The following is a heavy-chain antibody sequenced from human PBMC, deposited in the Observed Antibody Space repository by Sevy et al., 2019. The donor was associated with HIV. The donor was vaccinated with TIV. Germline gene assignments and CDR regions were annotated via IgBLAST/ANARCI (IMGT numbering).Heavy chain of an antibody. D-gene: IGHD6-13*01. J-gene: IGHJ4*02. Sequence: GGSLRLSCAASGFTFSTYGMHWLRQAPGTGLEWVAVLSDDGGDKYYVDSVKGRFTISRDNSKNTLYLQMNSLRAEDTAVYYCAKDGQLAAAAYYFDHWGQGTLVTVSS. V-gene: IGHV3-30*18. CDR1: GFTFSTYG. CDR2: LSDDGGDK. CDR3: AKDGQLAAAAYYFDH.